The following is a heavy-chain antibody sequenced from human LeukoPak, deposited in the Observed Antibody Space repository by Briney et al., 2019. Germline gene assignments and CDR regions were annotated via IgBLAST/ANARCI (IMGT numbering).Heavy chain of an antibody. Sequence: GGSLRLSCAASGFIFSDYSMIWIRQTPGKGPEWGSYIIHSGTTIYYADSVKGRFTISRDNAKNSLYLQMDSLRAEDTAVYYCARDYGDYYFDYWGQGTLVSVSS. J-gene: IGHJ4*02. V-gene: IGHV3-11*01. D-gene: IGHD4-17*01. CDR1: GFIFSDYS. CDR2: IIHSGTTI. CDR3: ARDYGDYYFDY.